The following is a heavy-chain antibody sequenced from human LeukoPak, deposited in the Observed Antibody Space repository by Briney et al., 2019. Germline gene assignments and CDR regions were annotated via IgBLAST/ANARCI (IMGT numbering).Heavy chain of an antibody. D-gene: IGHD4-23*01. CDR2: IRSKANNYAT. J-gene: IGHJ4*02. Sequence: GGSLRLSCAASGFTFSDSAMHWVRQASGKGLEWVGHIRSKANNYATAYAASVKGRFTISRDDSKNTAYLQMHSLNTEDTALYYCARGPSGGNAFGYWGQGTLVTVSS. CDR1: GFTFSDSA. CDR3: ARGPSGGNAFGY. V-gene: IGHV3-73*01.